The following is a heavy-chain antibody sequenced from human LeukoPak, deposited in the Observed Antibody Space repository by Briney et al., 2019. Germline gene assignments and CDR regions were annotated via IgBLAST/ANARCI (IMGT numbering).Heavy chain of an antibody. V-gene: IGHV3-30*02. J-gene: IGHJ4*02. D-gene: IGHD3-3*01. CDR1: GFTFSSYG. Sequence: GGSLRLSCAASGFTFSSYGMHWVRQAPGKGLEWVAFIRYDGSNKYYADSVKGRFTISRDNSKNTLYLQMNSLRAEDTAVYYCAKDHPITIFPGPTPHDDYWGQGTLVTVSS. CDR2: IRYDGSNK. CDR3: AKDHPITIFPGPTPHDDY.